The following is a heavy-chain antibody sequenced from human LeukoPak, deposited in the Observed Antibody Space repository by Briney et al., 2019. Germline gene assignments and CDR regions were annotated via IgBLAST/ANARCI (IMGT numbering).Heavy chain of an antibody. D-gene: IGHD3-10*01. CDR3: ARHTLWFTPSFFDY. Sequence: SETLSLTCTVSGGSISSYYWSWIRQPPGKGLEWIGYIYYSGSTNYNPSLKSRVTISVDTSKNQFSLKLSSVTAADTAVYYCARHTLWFTPSFFDYWGQGTLVTVSS. CDR2: IYYSGST. V-gene: IGHV4-59*08. J-gene: IGHJ4*02. CDR1: GGSISSYY.